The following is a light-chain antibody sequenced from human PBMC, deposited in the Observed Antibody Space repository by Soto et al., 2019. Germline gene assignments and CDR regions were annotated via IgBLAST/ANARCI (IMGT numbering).Light chain of an antibody. CDR3: HQRQSWPRT. CDR1: QYINTS. V-gene: IGKV3-11*01. CDR2: QTS. J-gene: IGKJ1*01. Sequence: EIVLAQSPATLSSFPGDIVTLSCSASQYINTSLAWYQHRPGQAPRLLIYQTSIRAAGIPARFSASGTGTDFTLPISDVQPEDFAVYYCHQRQSWPRTFGQGTKVDIK.